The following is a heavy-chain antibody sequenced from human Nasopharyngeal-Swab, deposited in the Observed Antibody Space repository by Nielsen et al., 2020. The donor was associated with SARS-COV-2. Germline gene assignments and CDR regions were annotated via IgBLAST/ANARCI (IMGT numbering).Heavy chain of an antibody. Sequence: GEPLKISCAASGFTFSSYAMSWVRQAQGKGLEWVSAISGSGGSTYYADSVKGRFTISRDNSKNTLYLQMNSLRAEDTAVYYCAKGSFGPHDAFDIWGQGTMVTVSS. J-gene: IGHJ3*02. V-gene: IGHV3-23*01. CDR1: GFTFSSYA. CDR2: ISGSGGST. D-gene: IGHD3-9*01. CDR3: AKGSFGPHDAFDI.